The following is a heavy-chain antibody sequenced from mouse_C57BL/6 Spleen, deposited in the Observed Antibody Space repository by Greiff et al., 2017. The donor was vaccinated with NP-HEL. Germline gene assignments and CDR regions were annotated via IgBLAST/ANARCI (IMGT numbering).Heavy chain of an antibody. D-gene: IGHD1-1*01. CDR3: ARSYYGSSRYYFDY. J-gene: IGHJ2*01. CDR2: IYPGSGST. CDR1: GYTFTSYW. V-gene: IGHV1-55*01. Sequence: VKLQQSGAELVKPGASVKMSCKASGYTFTSYWITWVKQRPGQGLEWIGDIYPGSGSTNYNEKFKSKATLTVDTSSSTAYMQLSSLTSEDSAVYYCARSYYGSSRYYFDYWGQGTTLTVSS.